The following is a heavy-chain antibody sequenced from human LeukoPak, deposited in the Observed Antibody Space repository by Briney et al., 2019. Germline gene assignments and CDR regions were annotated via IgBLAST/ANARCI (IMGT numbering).Heavy chain of an antibody. V-gene: IGHV1-69*13. Sequence: SVKVSCKASGGTFSSYAISWVRQAPGQGLEWMGGIIPIFGTANYAQKFQGRVTITADESTSKAYMELSRLRSEDTAVYYCARDCSGGSCYGAFDIWGQGTMVTVSS. J-gene: IGHJ3*02. CDR2: IIPIFGTA. D-gene: IGHD2-15*01. CDR1: GGTFSSYA. CDR3: ARDCSGGSCYGAFDI.